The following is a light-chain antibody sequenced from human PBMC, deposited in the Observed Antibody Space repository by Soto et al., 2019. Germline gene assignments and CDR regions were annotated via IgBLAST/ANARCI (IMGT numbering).Light chain of an antibody. Sequence: AIRMTQSPSSLFASTGDRVTITCRASQGISSYLAWYQQKPGKAPKLLIYAASTLQSGVPSRFSGSGSGTDFALTISCLQSEDFATNYCQQYYSYPTWTFGQGTKVEIK. CDR3: QQYYSYPTWT. V-gene: IGKV1-8*01. CDR2: AAS. J-gene: IGKJ1*01. CDR1: QGISSY.